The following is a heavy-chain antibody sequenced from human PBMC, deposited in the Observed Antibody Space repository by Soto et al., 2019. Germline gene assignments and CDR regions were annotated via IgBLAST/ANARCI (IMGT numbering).Heavy chain of an antibody. CDR1: GGSISSYY. Sequence: SETLSLTCTVSGGSISSYYWSWIRQPPGKGLEWIGYVYYSGSTNYNPSLKSRVTISVDTSKNQFSLKLSSVTAADTAVYYRARDQGFGEGYYFDYWGQGTLVTVSS. V-gene: IGHV4-59*01. CDR2: VYYSGST. D-gene: IGHD3-10*01. J-gene: IGHJ4*02. CDR3: ARDQGFGEGYYFDY.